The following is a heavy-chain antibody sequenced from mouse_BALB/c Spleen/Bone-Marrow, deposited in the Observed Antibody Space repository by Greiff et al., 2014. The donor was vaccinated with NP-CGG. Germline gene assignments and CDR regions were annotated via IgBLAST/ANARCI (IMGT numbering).Heavy chain of an antibody. CDR3: ARKYGDY. CDR2: IYPGDGET. D-gene: IGHD2-10*02. Sequence: QVQLQQSGAELVRPGSSVKISCKASGYPFSSYWMSWVKQRPGQGLERVGQIYPGDGETNYNGKFKGNATLTADKSSSTAYMQLISLTSEDSAVYCCARKYGDYWGQGTTLTVSS. V-gene: IGHV1-80*01. CDR1: GYPFSSYW. J-gene: IGHJ2*01.